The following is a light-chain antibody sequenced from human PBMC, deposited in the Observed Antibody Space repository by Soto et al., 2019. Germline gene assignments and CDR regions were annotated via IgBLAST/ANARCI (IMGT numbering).Light chain of an antibody. Sequence: EIVLTQSPGTLSLSPGERATLSCRASQSVSSNHLVWYQQKPGQAPRLLISGASSRATDIPDRFSASGSGTDFTLTISRLEPEDYAVYYCQQYGSAPPFTFGQGTKLEVK. CDR3: QQYGSAPPFT. CDR2: GAS. J-gene: IGKJ2*01. V-gene: IGKV3-20*01. CDR1: QSVSSNH.